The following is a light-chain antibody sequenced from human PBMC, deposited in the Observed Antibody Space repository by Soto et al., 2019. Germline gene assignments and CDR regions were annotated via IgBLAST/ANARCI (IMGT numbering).Light chain of an antibody. CDR2: DGN. V-gene: IGLV2-14*01. CDR3: SSFTTSRTLV. CDR1: SSDVGGYNY. J-gene: IGLJ2*01. Sequence: QSALTQPASVSGSPGQSITISCTGTSSDVGGYNYVSWYQHHPGKAPKLMIYDGNNRPSGVSDRFSGSKSGNTASLTISGLQAGDEADYYCSSFTTSRTLVFGRGTKLTVL.